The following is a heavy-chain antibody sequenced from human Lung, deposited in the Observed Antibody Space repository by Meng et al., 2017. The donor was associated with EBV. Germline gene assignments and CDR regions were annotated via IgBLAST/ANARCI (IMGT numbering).Heavy chain of an antibody. CDR2: IIPIFGTA. J-gene: IGHJ6*02. CDR1: GGTCSRSV. V-gene: IGHV1-69*01. CDR3: AREKSGRGTDYGDYGVPTPYYYYGMDV. Sequence: QVQLVQSGAEVKKPXSSVKVSFXASGGTCSRSVISWVRQAPGQGLEWMGGIIPIFGTANYAQKFQGRVTITADESTSTAYMELSSLRSEDTAVYYCAREKSGRGTDYGDYGVPTPYYYYGMDVWGQGTTVTVSS. D-gene: IGHD4-17*01.